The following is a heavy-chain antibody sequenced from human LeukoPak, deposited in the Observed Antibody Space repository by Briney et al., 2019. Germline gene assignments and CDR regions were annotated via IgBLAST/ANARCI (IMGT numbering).Heavy chain of an antibody. CDR3: ARARAPTWDSSGWSVEDETDY. CDR1: GFTFSSYA. D-gene: IGHD6-19*01. Sequence: GGSLRLSRAASGFTFSSYAMSWVRQAPGKGLEWVSSISSSSSYIYYADSVKGRFTISRDNAKNSLYLQMNSLRAEDTAVYYCARARAPTWDSSGWSVEDETDYWGQGTLVTVSS. CDR2: ISSSSSYI. V-gene: IGHV3-21*01. J-gene: IGHJ4*02.